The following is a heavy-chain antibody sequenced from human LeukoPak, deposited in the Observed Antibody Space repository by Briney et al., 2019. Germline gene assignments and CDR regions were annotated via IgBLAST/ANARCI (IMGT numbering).Heavy chain of an antibody. CDR2: TYYRSKWYK. CDR1: GDSVSSNINA. Sequence: SQTLSLTCAISGDSVSSNINAWNWIRQSPSRGVEWLGRTYYRSKWYKDYAVSVKSRISINSDTSRTHFSLQLNSVTPEDTAVYYCAGGDSSAYYGNAFDIWGQGTKVTVSS. CDR3: AGGDSSAYYGNAFDI. V-gene: IGHV6-1*01. D-gene: IGHD3-22*01. J-gene: IGHJ3*02.